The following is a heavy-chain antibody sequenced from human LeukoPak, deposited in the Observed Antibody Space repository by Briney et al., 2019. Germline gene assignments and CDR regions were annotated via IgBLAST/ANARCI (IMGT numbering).Heavy chain of an antibody. V-gene: IGHV1-18*01. Sequence: ASVTVSCTASGYTLTSYGINWMRQAPGQGLEWMGWISTQSGNTNYAQKVQGRLTLTTDRSTNTAYMELRSLRSDDTAVYYCARGAYGDKWGQGTMVTVSS. CDR3: ARGAYGDK. D-gene: IGHD4-17*01. J-gene: IGHJ4*02. CDR1: GYTLTSYG. CDR2: ISTQSGNT.